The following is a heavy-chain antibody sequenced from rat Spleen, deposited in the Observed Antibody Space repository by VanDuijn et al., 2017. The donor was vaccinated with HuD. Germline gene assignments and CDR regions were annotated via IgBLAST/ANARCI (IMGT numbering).Heavy chain of an antibody. CDR1: GFTFSDYY. CDR3: ARQETSGYSNWFTC. D-gene: IGHD4-3*01. V-gene: IGHV5-17*01. CDR2: ISSDGRRN. J-gene: IGHJ3*01. Sequence: EVQLVESGGGLVQPGRSLKFSCAASGFTFSDYYMAWVRQAPTKGLEWVATISSDGRRNYYRDSVKGRFTISRDNARSTLYLQMDSLRSEDTATYYCARQETSGYSNWFTCWGQGTLVTVSS.